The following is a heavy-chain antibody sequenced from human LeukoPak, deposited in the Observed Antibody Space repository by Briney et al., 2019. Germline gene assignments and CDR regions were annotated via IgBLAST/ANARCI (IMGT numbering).Heavy chain of an antibody. Sequence: GGSLRLSCAASGFSVSTNLMSWVRQAPGKGLEWVSVIYSGGTTHYADSVKGRFTLSRDTSKNTLYLQMNSLRAEDTAMYYCARKDVLMVSAIVQWGQGTLVTVSS. V-gene: IGHV3-66*01. J-gene: IGHJ4*02. D-gene: IGHD2-8*01. CDR1: GFSVSTNL. CDR3: ARKDVLMVSAIVQ. CDR2: IYSGGTT.